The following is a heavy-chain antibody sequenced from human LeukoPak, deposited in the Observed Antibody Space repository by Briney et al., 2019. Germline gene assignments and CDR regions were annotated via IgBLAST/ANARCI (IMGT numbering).Heavy chain of an antibody. CDR1: GYSFTTYW. CDR2: IYPGDSDT. Sequence: GESLKISCKGSGYSFTTYWIGWVRQMPGKGLEWMGIIYPGDSDTRYSPSFQGQVTISADKSISTAYLQWSSLKASDTAMYYCARARYSYDSSGPIPGYFQHWGQGTLVTVSS. D-gene: IGHD3-22*01. J-gene: IGHJ1*01. V-gene: IGHV5-51*01. CDR3: ARARYSYDSSGPIPGYFQH.